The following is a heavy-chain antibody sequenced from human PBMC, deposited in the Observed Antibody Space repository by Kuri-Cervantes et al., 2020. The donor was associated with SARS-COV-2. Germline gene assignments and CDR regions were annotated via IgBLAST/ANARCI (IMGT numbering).Heavy chain of an antibody. CDR3: ARDSATDIVVVPAAIGP. CDR2: ISYDGSNK. Sequence: GGSLRLSCAASGFTFSSYAMSWVRQAPGKGLEWVAVISYDGSNKYYADSVKGRFTISRDNSKNTLYLQMNSLRAEDTAVYYCARDSATDIVVVPAAIGPWGQGTLVTVSS. J-gene: IGHJ5*02. V-gene: IGHV3-30*01. CDR1: GFTFSSYA. D-gene: IGHD2-2*02.